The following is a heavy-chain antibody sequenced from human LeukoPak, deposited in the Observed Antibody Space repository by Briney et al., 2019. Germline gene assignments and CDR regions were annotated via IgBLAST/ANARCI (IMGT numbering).Heavy chain of an antibody. CDR2: IYSGGST. Sequence: PGGSLRLSCAASGFTVSSNYMSWVRQAPGKGLEWVSVIYSGGSTYYADSVKGRFTISRDNSKNTLYLQMNSLRAEDTAVYYCARDSGYSSGWLDYFDYWGQGTLVTVSS. CDR3: ARDSGYSSGWLDYFDY. CDR1: GFTVSSNY. J-gene: IGHJ4*02. V-gene: IGHV3-53*01. D-gene: IGHD6-19*01.